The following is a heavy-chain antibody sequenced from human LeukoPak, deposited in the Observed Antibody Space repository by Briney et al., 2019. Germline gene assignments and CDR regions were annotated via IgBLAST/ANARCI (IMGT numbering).Heavy chain of an antibody. V-gene: IGHV4-39*01. CDR3: ARGLRPTGMVIVYNWFDP. CDR1: GGTISSSSYY. CDR2: IYYSGST. D-gene: IGHD3-3*01. Sequence: SETLSLTCTVSGGTISSSSYYWGWICQPPGKGLEWIGSIYYSGSTYYNPSLKSRVTISVDTSKNQFSLKLSSVTAADTAVYYCARGLRPTGMVIVYNWFDPWGQGTLVTVSS. J-gene: IGHJ5*02.